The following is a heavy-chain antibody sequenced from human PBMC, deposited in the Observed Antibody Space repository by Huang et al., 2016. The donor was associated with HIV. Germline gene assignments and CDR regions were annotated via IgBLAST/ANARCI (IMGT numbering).Heavy chain of an antibody. CDR3: ARRYCSGGSCYRDI. J-gene: IGHJ3*02. CDR1: GYTFTRYD. Sequence: SVRVSCNASGYTFTRYDINWVRKATGQGLDWMGWMSPNSGNTGYAQNFQGRVTITRDTSISTAYMELSSLRSEDTAVYYCARRYCSGGSCYRDIWGQGTMVTVSS. V-gene: IGHV1-8*03. CDR2: MSPNSGNT. D-gene: IGHD2-15*01.